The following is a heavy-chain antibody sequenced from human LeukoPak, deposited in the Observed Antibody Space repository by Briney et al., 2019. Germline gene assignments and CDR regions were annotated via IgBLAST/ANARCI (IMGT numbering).Heavy chain of an antibody. V-gene: IGHV3-23*01. D-gene: IGHD6-19*01. CDR3: ANSRGAVAARFDY. Sequence: GGSLRLSCAASGFTFSSYGMSWVRQAPGKGLEWVSAISGSGGSTYYADSVKGRFTISRDNSKNTLYLQMNSLRAEDTAVYYCANSRGAVAARFDYWGQGTLVTVSS. J-gene: IGHJ4*02. CDR1: GFTFSSYG. CDR2: ISGSGGST.